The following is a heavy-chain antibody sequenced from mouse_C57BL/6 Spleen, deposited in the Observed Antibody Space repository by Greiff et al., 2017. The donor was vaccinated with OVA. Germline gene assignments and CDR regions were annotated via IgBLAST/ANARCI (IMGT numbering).Heavy chain of an antibody. CDR3: ARDPRPRDYYAMDY. V-gene: IGHV5-4*01. CDR2: ISDGGSYT. Sequence: EVQRVESGGGLVKPGGSLKLSCAASGFTFSSYAMSWVRQTPEKRLEWVATISDGGSYTYYPDNVKGRFTISRDNAKNNLYLQMSHLKSEDTAMYYCARDPRPRDYYAMDYWGQGTSVTVSS. D-gene: IGHD3-3*01. J-gene: IGHJ4*01. CDR1: GFTFSSYA.